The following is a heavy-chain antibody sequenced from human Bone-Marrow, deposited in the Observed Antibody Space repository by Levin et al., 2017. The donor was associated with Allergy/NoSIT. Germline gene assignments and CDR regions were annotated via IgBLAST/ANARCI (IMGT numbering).Heavy chain of an antibody. Sequence: GGSLRLSCAVSGFNVDDYAMHWVRQAPGKGLEWVSCITWNRGKKDYADSVMGRFTISRDSVKNSLYLEMNSLRGEDTALYYCVKDISGDGSKFDRWGQATLVTASS. V-gene: IGHV3-9*01. D-gene: IGHD5-24*01. CDR2: ITWNRGKK. CDR1: GFNVDDYA. CDR3: VKDISGDGSKFDR. J-gene: IGHJ5*02.